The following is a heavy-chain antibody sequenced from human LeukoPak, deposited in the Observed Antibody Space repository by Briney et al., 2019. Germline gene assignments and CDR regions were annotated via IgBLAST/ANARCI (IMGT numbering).Heavy chain of an antibody. CDR1: GYSFPNYW. CDR2: IYPGDSHT. V-gene: IGHV5-51*03. CDR3: ARGPYAYTSSAPLGSYNWFDP. D-gene: IGHD2-2*02. J-gene: IGHJ5*02. Sequence: PGESLKISCKGSGYSFPNYWIGWVRQMPGKGLEWMGIIYPGDSHTRYSPSFQDQVTISADKSISTAYLQWSSLKASDTAMYCCARGPYAYTSSAPLGSYNWFDPWGQGSLVTVSS.